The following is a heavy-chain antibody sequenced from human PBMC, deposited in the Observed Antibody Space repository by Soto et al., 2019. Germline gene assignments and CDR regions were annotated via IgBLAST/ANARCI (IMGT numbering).Heavy chain of an antibody. CDR1: GGTIIISSYY. CDR2: IYYGGYT. D-gene: IGHD2-2*01. V-gene: IGHV4-39*01. CDR3: ARHKGPARHDSHWFSP. Sequence: QLQLQESGPGLVKPSETLSLTCTVSGGTIIISSYYWGWVRQPPGKGLEWIGSIYYGGYTHYNPARQSRVTISVETSKNQFSLRLNSVTDADTAVYYWARHKGPARHDSHWFSPWGQGTLVTVSS. J-gene: IGHJ5*02.